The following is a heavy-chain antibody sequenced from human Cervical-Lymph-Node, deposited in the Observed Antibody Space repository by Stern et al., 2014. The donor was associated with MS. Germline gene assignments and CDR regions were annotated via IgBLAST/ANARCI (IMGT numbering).Heavy chain of an antibody. Sequence: VQLVQSGAEVKKPGESLQISCQGSGFSFTGYWIGWVRQMPGKGLEWMGNIYPEDSDTRHSPSYQGPVTISVDKSISTAYLQWPSLRASDTAMYFCARRNGDLAFDYWGQGTPVTVSS. CDR2: IYPEDSDT. V-gene: IGHV5-51*01. J-gene: IGHJ4*02. CDR3: ARRNGDLAFDY. D-gene: IGHD2-21*01. CDR1: GFSFTGYW.